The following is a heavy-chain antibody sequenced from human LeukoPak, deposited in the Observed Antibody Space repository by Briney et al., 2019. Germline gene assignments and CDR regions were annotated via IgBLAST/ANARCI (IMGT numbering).Heavy chain of an antibody. V-gene: IGHV1-18*01. CDR3: ARYDFWSGYYTPNNWFDP. Sequence: ASVKVSCKASGYTFTSYGISWVRQAPGQGLEWMGWISAYNGNTNYAQKLQGRVTMTTDTSTSTAYMELSSLRSEDTAVYYCARYDFWSGYYTPNNWFDPWGQGTLVTVSS. J-gene: IGHJ5*02. D-gene: IGHD3-3*01. CDR2: ISAYNGNT. CDR1: GYTFTSYG.